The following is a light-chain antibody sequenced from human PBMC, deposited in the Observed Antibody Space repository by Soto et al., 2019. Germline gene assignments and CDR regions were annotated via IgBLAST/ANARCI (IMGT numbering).Light chain of an antibody. Sequence: DIQMTQSPSSLSASVGDRITITCRASQSISNYLNWYQQTPGKPPTLLIYAASNLQRGVPSRFSGSGSETDFTLTINSLQPEEFATYYCQQSYSFPRTFGQGTKVDIK. V-gene: IGKV1-39*01. CDR3: QQSYSFPRT. CDR1: QSISNY. J-gene: IGKJ1*01. CDR2: AAS.